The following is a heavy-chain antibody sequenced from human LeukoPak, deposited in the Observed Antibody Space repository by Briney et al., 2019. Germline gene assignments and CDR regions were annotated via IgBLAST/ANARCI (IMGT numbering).Heavy chain of an antibody. CDR3: ARDGSVVWVFDY. J-gene: IGHJ4*02. V-gene: IGHV3-7*01. D-gene: IGHD3-16*01. Sequence: QPGGSLRLSCAASGFIFKKYWMNWVRQVPGKGLECLANIKEDGSETYYADSVKGRFTISRDNAKNTLYLQMNSLRAEDTAVYYCARDGSVVWVFDYWGQGTLVTVSS. CDR2: IKEDGSET. CDR1: GFIFKKYW.